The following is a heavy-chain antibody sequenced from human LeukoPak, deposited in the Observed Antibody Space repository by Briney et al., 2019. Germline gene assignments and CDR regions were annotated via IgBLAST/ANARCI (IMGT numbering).Heavy chain of an antibody. D-gene: IGHD2-2*01. CDR3: ASSNCSSTSCYVSAFDI. CDR2: ISSSSSYT. CDR1: GCTFSDYY. V-gene: IGHV3-11*06. J-gene: IGHJ3*02. Sequence: GGSLRLSCAASGCTFSDYYMSWIRQAPGKGLEWVSYISSSSSYTNYADSVKGRFTISRDNAKNSLYLQMNSLRAEDTAVYYCASSNCSSTSCYVSAFDIWGQGTMVTVSS.